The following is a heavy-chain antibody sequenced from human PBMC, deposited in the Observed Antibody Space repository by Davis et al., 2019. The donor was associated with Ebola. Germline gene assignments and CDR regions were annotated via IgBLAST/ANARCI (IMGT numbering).Heavy chain of an antibody. V-gene: IGHV3-30-3*01. Sequence: GESLKISCAASGFIFSTHTMHWVRQAPGKGLEWVAVIGSDGINTVYADSVKGRFTISRDNAKNSLYLQMNSLRDEDTAVYYCARDSQVVVAALGLAWHWFDPWGQGTLVTVSS. J-gene: IGHJ5*02. CDR2: IGSDGINT. CDR3: ARDSQVVVAALGLAWHWFDP. CDR1: GFIFSTHT. D-gene: IGHD2-15*01.